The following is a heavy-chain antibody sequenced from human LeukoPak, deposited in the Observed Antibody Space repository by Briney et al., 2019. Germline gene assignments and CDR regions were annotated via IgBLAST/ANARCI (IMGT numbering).Heavy chain of an antibody. CDR3: ARDGAAAGVDY. CDR2: IYHSGST. CDR1: GGSISSYY. V-gene: IGHV4-59*12. Sequence: SETLSLTCTVSGGSISSYYWSWIRQPPGKGREWIGYIYHSGSTYYNPSLKSRVTISVDRSKNQFSLKLSSVTAADTAVYYCARDGAAAGVDYWGQGTLVTVSS. J-gene: IGHJ4*02. D-gene: IGHD6-13*01.